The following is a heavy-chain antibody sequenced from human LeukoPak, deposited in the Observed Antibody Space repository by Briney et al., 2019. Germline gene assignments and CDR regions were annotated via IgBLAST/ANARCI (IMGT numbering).Heavy chain of an antibody. V-gene: IGHV3-43D*03. CDR3: AKGMSGVSTSAPRDK. J-gene: IGHJ4*02. CDR2: ISWNGATT. CDR1: GFTFFDYA. D-gene: IGHD5/OR15-5a*01. Sequence: PGGSLRLSCTPSGFTFFDYAMYWVRQRPGKGLEWVSLISWNGATTYYADSVRGRFTISRDNSRNSLYLQMKSLGVEDSALYYCAKGMSGVSTSAPRDKWGQGTLVTVSS.